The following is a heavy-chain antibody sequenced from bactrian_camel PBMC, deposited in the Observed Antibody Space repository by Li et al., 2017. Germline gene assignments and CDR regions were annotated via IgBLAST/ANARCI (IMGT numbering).Heavy chain of an antibody. Sequence: HVQLVESGGGLVPPGGSLRLSCAASGFTFSSYWMYWVRQAPGKEVEWVAGITSLPSLFRAASYADSVKGRFTISRDNAKNTLYLQINSLKTEDTAVYYCATIIATIPRWGQGTQVTVS. CDR3: ATIIATIPR. CDR1: GFTFSSYW. D-gene: IGHD4*01. CDR2: ITSLPSLFRAA. V-gene: IGHV3S6*01. J-gene: IGHJ4*01.